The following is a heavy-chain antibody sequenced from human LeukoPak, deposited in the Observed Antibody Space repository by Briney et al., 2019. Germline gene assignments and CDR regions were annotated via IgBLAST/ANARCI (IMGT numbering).Heavy chain of an antibody. CDR2: ISSSGSSM. Sequence: KPGGSLRLSCAASGFTFSSYSMNWVRQAPGKGLEWVSSISSSGSSMFYADSVKGRFTIPRDNAKNSLYLQMNSLRAEDTALYYCARDYLVVPAAMWWFDPRGQGTLVTVSS. CDR3: ARDYLVVPAAMWWFDP. D-gene: IGHD2-2*01. CDR1: GFTFSSYS. V-gene: IGHV3-21*01. J-gene: IGHJ5*02.